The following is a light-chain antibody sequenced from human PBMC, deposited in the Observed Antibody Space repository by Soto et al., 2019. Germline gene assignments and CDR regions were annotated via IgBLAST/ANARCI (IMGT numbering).Light chain of an antibody. Sequence: ITQSPSTLPASVGDRVTITCRASQSISSWLAWYQQDPGKAPKVLIYDASRLQSGVPSRFSGRGSGTEFTLTIISLQPDDFATYYCQQYKSYPYTFGQGTKV. CDR2: DAS. J-gene: IGKJ2*01. CDR3: QQYKSYPYT. V-gene: IGKV1-5*01. CDR1: QSISSW.